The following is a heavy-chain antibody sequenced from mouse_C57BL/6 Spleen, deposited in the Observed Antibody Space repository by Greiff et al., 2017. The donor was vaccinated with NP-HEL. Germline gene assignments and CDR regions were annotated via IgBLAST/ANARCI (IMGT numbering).Heavy chain of an antibody. CDR1: GFTFSSYG. J-gene: IGHJ4*01. Sequence: EVKLVESGGDLVKPGGSLKLSCAASGFTFSSYGMSWVRQTPDKRLEWVATISSGGSYTYYPDSVKGRFTISRDNAKTTLYLQMSSLKSEDTAMYYCASPYYDYDDYYAMDYWGQGTSVTVSS. CDR3: ASPYYDYDDYYAMDY. V-gene: IGHV5-6*01. CDR2: ISSGGSYT. D-gene: IGHD2-4*01.